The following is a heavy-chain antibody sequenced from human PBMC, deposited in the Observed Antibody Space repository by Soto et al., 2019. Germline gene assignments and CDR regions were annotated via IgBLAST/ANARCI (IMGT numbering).Heavy chain of an antibody. V-gene: IGHV1-18*01. CDR1: GYTFTSYG. D-gene: IGHD5-12*01. CDR2: ISAYNGNT. Sequence: GASVKVSCKSSGYTFTSYGISWVRQAPGQGLEWMGWISAYNGNTNYAQKLQGRVTMTTDTSTSTAYMELRSLRSDDTAVYYCARDGVRQATSEAFDIWGQGTMVTVSS. CDR3: ARDGVRQATSEAFDI. J-gene: IGHJ3*02.